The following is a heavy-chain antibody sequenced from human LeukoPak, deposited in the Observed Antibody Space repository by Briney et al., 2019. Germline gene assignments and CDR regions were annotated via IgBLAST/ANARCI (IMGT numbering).Heavy chain of an antibody. CDR3: ARRRRDGYNPRGYYFDY. J-gene: IGHJ4*02. Sequence: GGSLRLSCAASGFTVSSNYMSWVRQAPGKGLEWVSVIYSGGSTYYADSVKGRFTISRDNSKNTLYLQMNSLRAEDTAVYYCARRRRDGYNPRGYYFDYWGQGTLVTVSS. V-gene: IGHV3-53*01. CDR1: GFTVSSNY. CDR2: IYSGGST. D-gene: IGHD5-24*01.